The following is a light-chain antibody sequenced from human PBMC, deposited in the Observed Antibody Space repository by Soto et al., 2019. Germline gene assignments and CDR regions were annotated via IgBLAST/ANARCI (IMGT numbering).Light chain of an antibody. J-gene: IGKJ4*01. CDR3: QQYDNLTN. Sequence: DIQMPQSPSSLSSSVGYMVTITCQASQDISNYLNWYQQKPGKAPKLLIYDASNLETGAQSRFSGSGSGTDFTFAISSLKPEDIETYYCQQYDNLTNFGGGPTV. CDR1: QDISNY. V-gene: IGKV1-33*01. CDR2: DAS.